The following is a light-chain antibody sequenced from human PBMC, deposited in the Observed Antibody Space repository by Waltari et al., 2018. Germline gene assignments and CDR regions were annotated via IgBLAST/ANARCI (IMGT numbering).Light chain of an antibody. J-gene: IGLJ2*01. CDR1: SSDIGGYNY. CDR3: SSYTTSNIII. V-gene: IGLV2-14*03. Sequence: CTGTSSDIGGYNYVSWYQQHPGKAPELMIYDVNYRPSGVSNRFSGSKSGNTASLTISGLQAEDEADYYCSSYTTSNIIIFGGGTKLSVL. CDR2: DVN.